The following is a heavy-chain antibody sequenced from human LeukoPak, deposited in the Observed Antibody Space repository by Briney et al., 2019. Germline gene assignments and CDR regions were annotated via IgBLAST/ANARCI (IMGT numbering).Heavy chain of an antibody. CDR3: VREGWQWLVHAFDI. J-gene: IGHJ3*02. Sequence: PGGSLRLSCAASGFTFSTYGMSWVRQAPGKGLEWVSAISGSGASTYYADSVKGRFTISRDNSKNTLYLQMNSLRAEDTAVYYCVREGWQWLVHAFDIWGQGTMVTGSS. CDR2: ISGSGAST. V-gene: IGHV3-23*01. CDR1: GFTFSTYG. D-gene: IGHD6-19*01.